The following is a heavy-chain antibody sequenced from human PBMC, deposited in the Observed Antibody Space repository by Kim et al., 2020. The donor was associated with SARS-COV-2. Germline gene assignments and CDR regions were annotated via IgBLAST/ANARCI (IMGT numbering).Heavy chain of an antibody. D-gene: IGHD3-10*02. V-gene: IGHV3-30*18. J-gene: IGHJ5*02. CDR1: GFTFSSYG. Sequence: GGSLRLSCAASGFTFSSYGMHWVRQAPGKGLEWVAVISYDGSNKYYADSVKGQFTISRDNSKNTLYLQMNSLRAEDTAVYYCAKRDYVRWFDPWGQGTLVTVSS. CDR3: AKRDYVRWFDP. CDR2: ISYDGSNK.